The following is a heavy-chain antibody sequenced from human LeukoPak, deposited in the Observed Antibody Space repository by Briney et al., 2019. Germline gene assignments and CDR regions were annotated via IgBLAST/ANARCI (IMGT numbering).Heavy chain of an antibody. CDR2: IYSSGST. Sequence: SETLSLTCTVSGGSISSSYYYWGWIRQPPGKGLEWIGSIYSSGSTYYNPSLKSRVTISVDTSKNQFSLKLSSVTAADTAVYYCARGRGAFDIWGQGTMVTVSS. D-gene: IGHD3-10*01. CDR1: GGSISSSYYY. V-gene: IGHV4-39*07. CDR3: ARGRGAFDI. J-gene: IGHJ3*02.